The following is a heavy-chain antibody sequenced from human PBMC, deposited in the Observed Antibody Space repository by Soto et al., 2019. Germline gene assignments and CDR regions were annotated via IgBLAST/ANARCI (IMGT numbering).Heavy chain of an antibody. V-gene: IGHV4-59*01. D-gene: IGHD3-16*01. CDR2: IYYSGST. CDR1: GGSISSYY. Sequence: SETLSLTCTVSGGSISSYYWSWIRQPPGKGLEWIGYIYYSGSTNYNPSLKSRVTTSVDTSKNQFSLKLSSVTAADTAVYYCARDRGFWGWDVWGQGTTVTVSS. J-gene: IGHJ6*02. CDR3: ARDRGFWGWDV.